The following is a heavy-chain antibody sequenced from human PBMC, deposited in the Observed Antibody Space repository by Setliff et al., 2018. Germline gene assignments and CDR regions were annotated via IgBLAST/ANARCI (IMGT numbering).Heavy chain of an antibody. V-gene: IGHV1-46*01. CDR3: ARRSSSGNGFDY. Sequence: GASVKVSCKASGYTFASYYMHWVRQAPGQGLEWMGIINPSGGSTSYAQKFQGRVTMTRDTSTSTVYMELSSLRSEDTAVYYCARRSSSGNGFDYWGQGTQVTVSS. CDR1: GYTFASYY. J-gene: IGHJ4*02. CDR2: INPSGGST. D-gene: IGHD6-13*01.